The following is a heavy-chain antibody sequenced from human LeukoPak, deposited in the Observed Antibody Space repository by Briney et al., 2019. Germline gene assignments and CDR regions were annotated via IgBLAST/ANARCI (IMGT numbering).Heavy chain of an antibody. V-gene: IGHV3-53*01. D-gene: IGHD6-25*01. CDR1: GFTVSSNY. Sequence: PGGSLRLSCAASGFTVSSNYMSWVRQAPGKGLEWVSVIYSGGSTYYADSVKGRFTISRDNSKNTLHLQMNSLRAEDTAVYYCAKYLRTIAADWFDPWGQGTLVTVSS. CDR3: AKYLRTIAADWFDP. J-gene: IGHJ5*02. CDR2: IYSGGST.